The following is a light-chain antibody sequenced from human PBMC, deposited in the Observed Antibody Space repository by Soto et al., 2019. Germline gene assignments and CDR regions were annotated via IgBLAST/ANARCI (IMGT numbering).Light chain of an antibody. CDR1: QSVSNNY. Sequence: EIVLTQSPGTLSLSPGERATLSCRASQSVSNNYLAWYQQKPGQAPRLLIYDASNRATGIPARFSGSGSGTDFTVNMCHLQRDEFAVYFWKQRRGWLAFGGGTKVDIK. CDR2: DAS. V-gene: IGKV3D-20*02. CDR3: KQRRGWLA. J-gene: IGKJ4*01.